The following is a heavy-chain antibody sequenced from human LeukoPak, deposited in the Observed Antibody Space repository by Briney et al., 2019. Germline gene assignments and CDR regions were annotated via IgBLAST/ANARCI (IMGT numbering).Heavy chain of an antibody. CDR3: GMSGDRVPLQDDVFDV. Sequence: GESLKISCKGSGYSFTSYWIGWVRQMPGKGLGWMGIIYPGDSGPTYSPSFQGQVTISVDKSINTAYLQWSSLQASDTAMYYCGMSGDRVPLQDDVFDVWGQGTMVTVST. CDR1: GYSFTSYW. V-gene: IGHV5-51*01. J-gene: IGHJ3*01. CDR2: IYPGDSGP. D-gene: IGHD1-26*01.